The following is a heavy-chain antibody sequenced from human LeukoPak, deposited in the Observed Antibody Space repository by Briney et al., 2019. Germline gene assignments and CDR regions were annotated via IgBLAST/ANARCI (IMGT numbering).Heavy chain of an antibody. J-gene: IGHJ4*02. Sequence: GGSLRLSCAASGFTFSSYWISWVRRAPGKGLEWVANIKQDGSEKYYVDSVKGRFTISRDNAKNSLYLQMNSLRAEDTAVYYCARGLYSSGWYEGSFDYWGQGTLVTVSS. V-gene: IGHV3-7*01. CDR2: IKQDGSEK. CDR3: ARGLYSSGWYEGSFDY. D-gene: IGHD6-19*01. CDR1: GFTFSSYW.